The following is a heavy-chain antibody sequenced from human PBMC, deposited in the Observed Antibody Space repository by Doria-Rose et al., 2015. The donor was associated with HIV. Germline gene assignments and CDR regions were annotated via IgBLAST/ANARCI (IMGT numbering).Heavy chain of an antibody. V-gene: IGHV4-4*09. Sequence: QVQLQESGPGLVKPSETLSLTRTVSGDSMSSYYWTWIRQPPGKGLEWIGYIYTSGTTNYTPSLKSRVTISVDTPKTQFPLQWSSVTAADTAVYHCARLRGSTSSYSPWGQGILVTVSS. CDR1: GDSMSSYY. D-gene: IGHD2-2*02. CDR3: ARLRGSTSSYSP. CDR2: IYTSGTT. J-gene: IGHJ5*02.